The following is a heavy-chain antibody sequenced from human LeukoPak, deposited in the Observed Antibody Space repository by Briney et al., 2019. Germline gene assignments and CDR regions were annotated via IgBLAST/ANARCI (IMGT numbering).Heavy chain of an antibody. J-gene: IGHJ4*02. CDR1: GFTFSSYS. CDR2: ISSSSYI. Sequence: NPGGSLRLSCAASGFTFSSYSMNWVRQAPGKGLEWVSSISSSSYIYYADSVKGRFTISRDNAKNSLYLQMNSLRAEDTAVYYCARSRGYSYGYGDDYWGQGTLVTVSS. V-gene: IGHV3-21*01. CDR3: ARSRGYSYGYGDDY. D-gene: IGHD5-18*01.